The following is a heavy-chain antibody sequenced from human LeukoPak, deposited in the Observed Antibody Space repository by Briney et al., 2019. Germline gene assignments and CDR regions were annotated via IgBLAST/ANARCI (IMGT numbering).Heavy chain of an antibody. V-gene: IGHV3-30*19. J-gene: IGHJ4*02. Sequence: GGSLRLSCAASGFTFSKYGMHWVRQAPGKGLEWVAVIWFDGSNRNHADSVKGRFTISRDNSKNTLYLQMNSLRAEDTAVYYCARDRGYYYDIWGQGTLVTVSS. CDR2: IWFDGSNR. CDR3: ARDRGYYYDI. CDR1: GFTFSKYG. D-gene: IGHD3-22*01.